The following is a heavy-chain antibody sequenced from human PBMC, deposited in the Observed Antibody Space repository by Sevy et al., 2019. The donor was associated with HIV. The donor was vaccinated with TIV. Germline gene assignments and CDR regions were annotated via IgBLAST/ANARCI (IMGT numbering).Heavy chain of an antibody. CDR1: GGSISSSSYY. D-gene: IGHD2-15*01. CDR2: IYYSGST. Sequence: SETLSLTCTVSGGSISSSSYYWGWIRQPPGKGLEWIGSIYYSGSTYYNPSLKSRVTISVDTSKNQFSLKLSSVTAADTAVYYCARRRGCSGGSCFPFDHWGQGTLVTVSS. CDR3: ARRRGCSGGSCFPFDH. V-gene: IGHV4-39*01. J-gene: IGHJ4*02.